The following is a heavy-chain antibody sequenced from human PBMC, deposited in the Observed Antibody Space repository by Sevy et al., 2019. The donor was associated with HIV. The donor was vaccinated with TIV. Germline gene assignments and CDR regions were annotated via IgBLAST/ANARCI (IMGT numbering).Heavy chain of an antibody. D-gene: IGHD2-21*02. Sequence: GGSLRLSCAASVFTFNIYSMNWVRQAPGKGLEWVSSISGSSSYIFYADSLKGRFTISRDNAKNSLYLQMNSLRAEDTAVYYCARGRGDPRADCFDYWGQGTLVTVSS. V-gene: IGHV3-21*01. CDR3: ARGRGDPRADCFDY. CDR2: ISGSSSYI. CDR1: VFTFNIYS. J-gene: IGHJ4*02.